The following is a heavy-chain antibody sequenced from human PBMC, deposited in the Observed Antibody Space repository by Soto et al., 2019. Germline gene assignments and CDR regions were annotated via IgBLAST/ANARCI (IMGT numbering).Heavy chain of an antibody. CDR1: GFTFSNAW. D-gene: IGHD3-22*01. CDR2: IKSKTDGGTT. V-gene: IGHV3-15*01. Sequence: LRLSCAASGFTFSNAWMSWVRQAPGKGLEWVGRIKSKTDGGTTDYAAPVKGRFTISRDDSKNTLYLQMNSLKTEDTAVYYCTTAGASYYYDSSGYLESAYYFDYWGQGTLVTVSS. CDR3: TTAGASYYYDSSGYLESAYYFDY. J-gene: IGHJ4*02.